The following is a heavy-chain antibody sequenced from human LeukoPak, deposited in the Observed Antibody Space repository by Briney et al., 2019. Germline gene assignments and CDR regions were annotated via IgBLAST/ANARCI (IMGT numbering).Heavy chain of an antibody. V-gene: IGHV3-23*01. CDR2: ISGSGGST. CDR1: GFAFSTFA. D-gene: IGHD1-1*01. CDR3: AKGVGTNKGGYYFDY. Sequence: GGSLRLSCAASGFAFSTFAMSWVRQAPGKGLDWVSSISGSGGSTYYADSVKGRFTISRDSSKNTLYLQMNSLTAEDTAVYYCAKGVGTNKGGYYFDYWGQGTPVTVSS. J-gene: IGHJ4*02.